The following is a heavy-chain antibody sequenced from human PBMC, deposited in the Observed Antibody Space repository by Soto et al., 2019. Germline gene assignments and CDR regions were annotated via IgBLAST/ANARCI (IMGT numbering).Heavy chain of an antibody. CDR1: GYTFTSYG. CDR2: ISTSKGDT. J-gene: IGHJ4*02. V-gene: IGHV1-18*01. Sequence: QVQMVQSGPEVKKPGASVKVSCKTSGYTFTSYGVAWVRQAPGQGLEWMGWISTSKGDTTYAQKFQGRVTMTTDTPTSTAYIELRSLRSDDTAVYYCATRSPAFDFWGQGTLVTVSS. CDR3: ATRSPAFDF.